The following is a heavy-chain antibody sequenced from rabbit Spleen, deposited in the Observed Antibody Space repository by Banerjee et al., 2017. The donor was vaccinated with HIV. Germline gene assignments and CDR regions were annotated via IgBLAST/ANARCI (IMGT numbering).Heavy chain of an antibody. D-gene: IGHD1-1*01. J-gene: IGHJ6*01. CDR2: MDTGSSGFT. Sequence: QSVVESGGGLVQPGGSLKLSCKASGFDFSDYGISWVRQAPGKGLEWIACMDTGSSGFTYFATWAKGRFTCSKTSSTTVTLQMTRLTAADTATYFCARDTSSSFSSYGMDLWGPGTLVTVS. CDR3: ARDTSSSFSSYGMDL. V-gene: IGHV1S40*01. CDR1: GFDFSDYG.